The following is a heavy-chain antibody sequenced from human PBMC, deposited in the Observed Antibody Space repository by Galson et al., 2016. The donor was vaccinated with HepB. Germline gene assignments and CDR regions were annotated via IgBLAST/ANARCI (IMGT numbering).Heavy chain of an antibody. Sequence: SLRLSCAGTGFTFSTYAMSWVRQAPGKRLEWVSAISGSGDTTYYADAVKGRFTIARDNSRNTVFVQINSLRAEDTAIYYCTMISWSTSNGSGFWGQVTRVTVSS. CDR1: GFTFSTYA. CDR2: ISGSGDTT. CDR3: TMISWSTSNGSGF. V-gene: IGHV3-23*01. J-gene: IGHJ4*02. D-gene: IGHD3-22*01.